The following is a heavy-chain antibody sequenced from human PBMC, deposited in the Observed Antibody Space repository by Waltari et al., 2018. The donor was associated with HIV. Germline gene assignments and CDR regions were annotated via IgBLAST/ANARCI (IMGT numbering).Heavy chain of an antibody. CDR3: VKGVRYYGP. CDR2: IYLDDTA. CDR1: TFSVANNY. D-gene: IGHD3-16*01. V-gene: IGHV3-53*05. Sequence: VETGGTVIRPGGSLRLSCSPITFSVANNYVTWLRLAPGRGLEWVSAIYLDDTAHYADSVKGRFIVSRDKFRNTVNRLMNYLIFDDTATYFCVKGVRYYGPWGQGTPVTVS. J-gene: IGHJ5*02.